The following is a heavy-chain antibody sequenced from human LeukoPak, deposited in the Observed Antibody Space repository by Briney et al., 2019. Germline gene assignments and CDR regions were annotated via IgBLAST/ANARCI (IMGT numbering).Heavy chain of an antibody. V-gene: IGHV3-30*02. CDR1: GFTFSSYG. J-gene: IGHJ4*02. CDR2: IRYDGSNK. Sequence: GGSLRLSCAASGFTFSSYGMHWVRQAPGKGLEWVAFIRYDGSNKYYADSVKGRFTISRDNSKNTLSLQMNSLRAEDTAVYYCAKDHDYYGLESYWGQGTLVTVSS. D-gene: IGHD3-10*01. CDR3: AKDHDYYGLESY.